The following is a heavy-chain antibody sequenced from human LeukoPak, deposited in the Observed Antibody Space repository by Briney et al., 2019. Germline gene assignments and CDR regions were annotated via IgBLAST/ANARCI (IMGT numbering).Heavy chain of an antibody. J-gene: IGHJ4*02. CDR1: GGSISSYY. Sequence: SETLSLTCTVSGGSISSYYWSWIRQPPGKGLEWIGEINHSGSTNYNPSLKSRVTISVDTSKNQFSLKLSSMTAADTAVYYCARNQDASGWYFIDFWGQGTLVTVSS. CDR3: ARNQDASGWYFIDF. CDR2: INHSGST. D-gene: IGHD6-19*01. V-gene: IGHV4-34*01.